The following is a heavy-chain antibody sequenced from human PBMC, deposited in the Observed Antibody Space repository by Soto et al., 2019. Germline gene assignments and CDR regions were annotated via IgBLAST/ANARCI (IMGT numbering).Heavy chain of an antibody. CDR1: GFTVSSHY. CDR2: IYSGGST. J-gene: IGHJ4*02. CDR3: ARATPCQYLHFDY. V-gene: IGHV3-53*01. D-gene: IGHD2-2*01. Sequence: GSLRLSCAASGFTVSSHYMSWVRQAPGKGLEWVSVIYSGGSTYYADPVKGRFTISRDNSKNTLYLQMNSLRAEDTAVYYCARATPCQYLHFDYWGQGTLVTVSS.